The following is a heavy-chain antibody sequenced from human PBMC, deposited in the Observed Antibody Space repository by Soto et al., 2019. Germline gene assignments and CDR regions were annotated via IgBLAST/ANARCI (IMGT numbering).Heavy chain of an antibody. J-gene: IGHJ6*02. CDR1: GGSISSGGYS. D-gene: IGHD3-10*02. CDR3: ARVFGELLSGKYYYYGMDV. V-gene: IGHV4-30-2*01. CDR2: IYHSGST. Sequence: SETLSLTCAVSGGSISSGGYSWSWIRQPPGKGLEWIGYIYHSGSTYYNPSLKGRVTISVDRSKNQFSLKLSSVTAADTAVYYCARVFGELLSGKYYYYGMDVWGQGTTVTVSS.